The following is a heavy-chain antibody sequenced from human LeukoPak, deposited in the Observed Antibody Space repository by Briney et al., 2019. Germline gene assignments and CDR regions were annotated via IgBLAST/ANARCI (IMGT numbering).Heavy chain of an antibody. Sequence: GGSLRLSCAASGFTFSSYSMNWVRQAPGKGLEWVSSISSSSSYIYYADSVKGRFTISRDNAENSLYLQMNSLRAEDTAVYYCARARSSGWYRDYRGQGTLVTVSS. V-gene: IGHV3-21*01. CDR3: ARARSSGWYRDY. CDR1: GFTFSSYS. CDR2: ISSSSSYI. D-gene: IGHD6-19*01. J-gene: IGHJ4*02.